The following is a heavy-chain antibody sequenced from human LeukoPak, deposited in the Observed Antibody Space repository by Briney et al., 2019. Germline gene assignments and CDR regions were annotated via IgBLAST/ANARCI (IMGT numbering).Heavy chain of an antibody. CDR3: VKEDHYGDYVQIDH. CDR1: GFSFGSSV. D-gene: IGHD4-17*01. Sequence: PGGSLRLSCAASGFSFGSSVISWVRQAPGKGLEWVSAITADGGGTNHADPVKGRFTISRDNSKSTLYLQMNSLRAEDTAVYYCVKEDHYGDYVQIDHWGQGTLVTVSS. CDR2: ITADGGGT. J-gene: IGHJ4*02. V-gene: IGHV3-23*01.